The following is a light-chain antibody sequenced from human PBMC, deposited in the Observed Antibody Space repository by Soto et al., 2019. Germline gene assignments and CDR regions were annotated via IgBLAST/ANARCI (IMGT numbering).Light chain of an antibody. CDR3: SSYTTTSTLV. J-gene: IGLJ3*02. Sequence: QSVLTQPASVSGSPGQLITIACTGTNRDVGSYNLVSWYQQRPGEAPKLIISEVRNRPSGISYRFTGSKSGNTASLTISGLQAEDEADYYCSSYTTTSTLVFGGGTKVTVL. CDR2: EVR. V-gene: IGLV2-14*01. CDR1: NRDVGSYNL.